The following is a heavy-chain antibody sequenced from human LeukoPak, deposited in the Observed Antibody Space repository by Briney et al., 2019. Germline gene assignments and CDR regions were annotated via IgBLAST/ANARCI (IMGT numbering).Heavy chain of an antibody. J-gene: IGHJ4*02. V-gene: IGHV3-21*01. Sequence: GGSLRLSCAASGFTFSSYSMNWVRQAPGKGLEWVSSISSSSSYIYYADSVKGRFTISRDNAKNSLYLQMNSLRGEDTAVYYCARDADGDYHLAYWGQGTLVTVSS. CDR1: GFTFSSYS. CDR3: ARDADGDYHLAY. CDR2: ISSSSSYI. D-gene: IGHD4-17*01.